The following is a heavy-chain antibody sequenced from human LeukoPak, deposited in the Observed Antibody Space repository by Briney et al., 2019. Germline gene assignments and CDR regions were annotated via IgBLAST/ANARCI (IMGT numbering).Heavy chain of an antibody. CDR1: GFTFSSYA. D-gene: IGHD3-16*01. V-gene: IGHV3-30-3*01. J-gene: IGHJ4*02. Sequence: GRSLRLSCAASGFTFSSYAMHWVRQAPGKGLEWVAVISYDGSNKYYADSVKGRFTISRDNSKNMLYLQMNSLRAEDTAVYYCAREGGEPWGQGTLVTVSS. CDR3: AREGGEP. CDR2: ISYDGSNK.